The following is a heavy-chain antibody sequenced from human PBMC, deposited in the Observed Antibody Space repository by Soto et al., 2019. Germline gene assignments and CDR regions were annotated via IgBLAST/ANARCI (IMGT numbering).Heavy chain of an antibody. Sequence: PGGSLRLSCAASGFTFSSYAMSWVRQAPGKGLEWVSAISGSGGSTYYADSVKGRFTISRDNSKNTLYLQMNSLRAEDTAVYYCAKDTGYCSSTSCYESYFDYWGQGTLVTVSS. V-gene: IGHV3-23*01. CDR1: GFTFSSYA. CDR3: AKDTGYCSSTSCYESYFDY. CDR2: ISGSGGST. J-gene: IGHJ4*02. D-gene: IGHD2-2*01.